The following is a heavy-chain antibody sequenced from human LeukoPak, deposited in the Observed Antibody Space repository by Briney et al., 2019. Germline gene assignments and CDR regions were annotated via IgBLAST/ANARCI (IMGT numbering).Heavy chain of an antibody. CDR3: ARTQEGYCSGGSCYTREYYGMDV. Sequence: GASVKVSCEASGGTFSSYAISWVRQAPGQGLEWMGGIIPIFGTANYAQKFQGRVTITADESTSTAYMELSSLRSEDTAVYYCARTQEGYCSGGSCYTREYYGMDVWGQGTTVTVSS. D-gene: IGHD2-15*01. J-gene: IGHJ6*02. V-gene: IGHV1-69*13. CDR1: GGTFSSYA. CDR2: IIPIFGTA.